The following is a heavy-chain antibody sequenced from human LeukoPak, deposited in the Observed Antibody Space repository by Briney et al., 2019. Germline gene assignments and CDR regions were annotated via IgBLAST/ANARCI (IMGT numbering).Heavy chain of an antibody. D-gene: IGHD6-19*01. CDR3: ARHLAVAGNNYFGMDV. J-gene: IGHJ6*02. CDR1: GGSISSYY. CDR2: IYYSGST. V-gene: IGHV4-59*08. Sequence: SETLSLTCTVSGGSISSYYWSWIRQPPGKGLEWIGYIYYSGSTNYNPSLKSRVTISVDTSKNQFSLKLNSVTAADAAVYYCARHLAVAGNNYFGMDVWGQGTTVTVSS.